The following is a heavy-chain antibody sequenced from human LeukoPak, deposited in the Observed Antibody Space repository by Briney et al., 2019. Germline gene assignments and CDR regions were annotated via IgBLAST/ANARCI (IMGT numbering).Heavy chain of an antibody. CDR3: AKDSSKKYDDY. CDR2: ISGSDGST. J-gene: IGHJ4*02. D-gene: IGHD2/OR15-2a*01. Sequence: GGSLRLSCAASGFTLSSYAMSWVRQAPGKGLEWVSGISGSDGSTNYADSVKGRLTISRENSKNTLYLQMNSLRAEDTAVYYCAKDSSKKYDDYWGQGTLVTVSS. V-gene: IGHV3-23*01. CDR1: GFTLSSYA.